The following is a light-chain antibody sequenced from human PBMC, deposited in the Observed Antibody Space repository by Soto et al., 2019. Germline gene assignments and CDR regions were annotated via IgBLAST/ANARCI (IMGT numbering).Light chain of an antibody. V-gene: IGKV1-5*01. CDR3: QQYGSCNHYS. CDR2: DAS. Sequence: DIQMTQSPSTLSSYVGDRVTITCRASQRINSWLAWYQQKPGKAPQLLIYDASPLQSWVPSRFSGSGSVTEFTLTISNLQPEDSATYYCQQYGSCNHYSLGQGTKLEIK. CDR1: QRINSW. J-gene: IGKJ2*03.